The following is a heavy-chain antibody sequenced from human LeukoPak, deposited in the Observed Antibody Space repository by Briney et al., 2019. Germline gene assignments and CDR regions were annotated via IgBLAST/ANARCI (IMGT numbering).Heavy chain of an antibody. J-gene: IGHJ6*03. CDR2: IFYSGST. CDR3: ARGGRYCTTSTCRTNSYMHRLIELEKPTGSQFTYNYMDV. D-gene: IGHD2-8*01. V-gene: IGHV4-39*07. CDR1: GGSISSTASYY. Sequence: SETLSLTCTVSGGSISSTASYYWGWVRQPPGKGLEWIGSIFYSGSTYYNPSLKSRVTMSADTSKNQFSLSLTSVTAADTAVYFCARGGRYCTTSTCRTNSYMHRLIELEKPTGSQFTYNYMDVWGKGTTVIVSS.